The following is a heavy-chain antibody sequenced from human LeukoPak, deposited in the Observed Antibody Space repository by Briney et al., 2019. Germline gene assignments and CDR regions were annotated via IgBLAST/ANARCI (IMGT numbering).Heavy chain of an antibody. CDR3: ARGKEVRPFVVVPAAKDNWFDP. CDR2: INPNSGGT. V-gene: IGHV1-2*02. D-gene: IGHD2-2*01. CDR1: GYTFSNYG. Sequence: ASVKVSCKASGYTFSNYGISWVRQAPGQGLEWMGWINPNSGGTNYAQKFQGRVTMTRDTSISTAYMELSRLRSDDTAVYYCARGKEVRPFVVVPAAKDNWFDPWGQGTLVTVSS. J-gene: IGHJ5*02.